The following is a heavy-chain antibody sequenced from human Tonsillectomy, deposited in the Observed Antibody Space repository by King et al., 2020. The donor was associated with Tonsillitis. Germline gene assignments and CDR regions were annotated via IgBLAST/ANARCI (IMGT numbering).Heavy chain of an antibody. D-gene: IGHD4/OR15-4a*01. CDR3: VGHAIWCFNV. CDR1: GFTFSNYW. CDR2: MKKDGSTQ. V-gene: IGHV3-7*01. J-gene: IGHJ4*02. Sequence: VQLVESGGGLVQPGGSLRLSCAASGFTFSNYWMGWVRRAPGKGLEWVANMKKDGSTQYYGDSVKGRFTISRDNSNNSVYLQMNSLSAEDTAVYYCVGHAIWCFNVWGQGTLVTVSS.